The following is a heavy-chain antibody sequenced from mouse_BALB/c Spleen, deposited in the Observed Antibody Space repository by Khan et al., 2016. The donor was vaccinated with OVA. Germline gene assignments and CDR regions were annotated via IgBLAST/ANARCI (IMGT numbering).Heavy chain of an antibody. CDR1: GFTFSSYS. D-gene: IGHD4-1*01. J-gene: IGHJ3*01. V-gene: IGHV5-6*01. Sequence: EVELVESGGDLVKPGGSLKLSCAASGFTFSSYSMSWVRQTPDKRLEWVASISSGGDYTYYPDSVKGRFTISRDNAKNTLYLQMIDLKSEDTAVYYCADHLTGSFAYGGQGTLVTVSA. CDR3: ADHLTGSFAY. CDR2: ISSGGDYT.